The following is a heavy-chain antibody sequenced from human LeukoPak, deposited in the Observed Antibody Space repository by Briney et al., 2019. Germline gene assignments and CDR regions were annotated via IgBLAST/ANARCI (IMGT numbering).Heavy chain of an antibody. Sequence: PSETLSLTCAVYGGSFSGYYWSWIRQPPGKGLEWIGEINHSGSTNYNPSLKSRVTISVDTSKNQFSLKLSSVTAADTAVYYCARDAHDFWSGYQYWYFDLWGRGTLVTVSS. J-gene: IGHJ2*01. CDR1: GGSFSGYY. CDR3: ARDAHDFWSGYQYWYFDL. CDR2: INHSGST. V-gene: IGHV4-34*01. D-gene: IGHD3-3*01.